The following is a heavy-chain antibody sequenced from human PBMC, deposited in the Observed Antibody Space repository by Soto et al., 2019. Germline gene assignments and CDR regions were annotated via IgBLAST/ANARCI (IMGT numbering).Heavy chain of an antibody. Sequence: QVQLVQSGAEVNKPGASVRVSCQASGYSFNTYAIHWVRQAPGQGLEWMGWFNTANGNTEHSQKFHGRVTFTRDTSATTAYMDLSSLTSEDTATYYCARRYKSAGWFDPWGQGTLVTVSS. V-gene: IGHV1-3*04. CDR2: FNTANGNT. CDR3: ARRYKSAGWFDP. D-gene: IGHD1-1*01. CDR1: GYSFNTYA. J-gene: IGHJ5*02.